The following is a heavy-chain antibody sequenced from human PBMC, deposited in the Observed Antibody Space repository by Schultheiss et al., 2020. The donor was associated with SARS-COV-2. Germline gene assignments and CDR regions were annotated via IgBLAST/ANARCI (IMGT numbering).Heavy chain of an antibody. D-gene: IGHD2-15*01. J-gene: IGHJ5*02. CDR2: IYYRGRT. CDR3: AGAGDIVVMIGGWFDP. Sequence: SETLSLTCTVSGGSISSSSYYWGWIRQPPGKGLEWIGSIYYRGRTYYNPSLKSRVTISVDTSKNQLSLKLTAVTAADTAVYYCAGAGDIVVMIGGWFDPWGQGTLVTVSS. CDR1: GGSISSSSYY. V-gene: IGHV4-39*07.